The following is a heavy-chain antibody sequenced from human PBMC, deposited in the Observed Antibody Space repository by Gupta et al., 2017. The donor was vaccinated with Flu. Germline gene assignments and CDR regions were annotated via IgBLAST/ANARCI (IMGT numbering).Heavy chain of an antibody. V-gene: IGHV2-5*01. CDR1: GFSLSTSGVG. J-gene: IGHJ5*02. D-gene: IGHD3-10*01. CDR2: IYWNDDK. Sequence: QITLKESGPTLVKPTQTLTLTCTFSGFSLSTSGVGVGWIRQPPGKALEWLALIYWNDDKRYSPSLKSRLTITKDTSKNQVVLTMTNMDPVDTATYYCAHRHITMVRGVIWNWFDPWGQGTLVTVSS. CDR3: AHRHITMVRGVIWNWFDP.